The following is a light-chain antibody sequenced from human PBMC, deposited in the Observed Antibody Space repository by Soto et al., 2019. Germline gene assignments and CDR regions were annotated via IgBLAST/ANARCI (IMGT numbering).Light chain of an antibody. CDR3: QQHNYWTS. V-gene: IGKV3-15*01. CDR1: QSVGSN. CDR2: GAS. J-gene: IGKJ2*01. Sequence: EIVMTQSPVTLSVSPGERATLSCRASQSVGSNLACYQQKPGHAPRLLLYGASTRATGIPGRFSGSGSGTEFTITITSLQSEDFAVYYCQQHNYWTSFGQGTQLEFK.